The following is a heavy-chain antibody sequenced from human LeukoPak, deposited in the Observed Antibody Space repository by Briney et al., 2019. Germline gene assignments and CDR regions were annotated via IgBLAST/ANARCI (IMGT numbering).Heavy chain of an antibody. CDR1: GFTFRSYA. D-gene: IGHD6-6*01. J-gene: IGHJ5*02. CDR3: AKDRSSIAARSWFDP. Sequence: GGSLRLSCAASGFTFRSYAMSWVRQAPGKGLEWVSAISGSGGSTYYADSVKGRFTISRDNSKNTLYLQMNSLRAEDTAVYYCAKDRSSIAARSWFDPWGQGTLVTVSS. V-gene: IGHV3-23*01. CDR2: ISGSGGST.